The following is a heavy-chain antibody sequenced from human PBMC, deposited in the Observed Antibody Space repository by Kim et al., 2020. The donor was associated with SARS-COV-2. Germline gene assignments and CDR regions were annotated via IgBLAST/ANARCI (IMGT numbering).Heavy chain of an antibody. Sequence: GGSLRLSCAASGFTFSSYAMHWVRQAPGKGLEWVAVISYDGSNKYYADSVKGRFTISRDNSKNTLYLQMNSLRAEDTAVYYCARCPKCLYSSGWYFDYWGQGTLVTVSS. CDR1: GFTFSSYA. CDR3: ARCPKCLYSSGWYFDY. D-gene: IGHD6-19*01. CDR2: ISYDGSNK. V-gene: IGHV3-30-3*01. J-gene: IGHJ4*02.